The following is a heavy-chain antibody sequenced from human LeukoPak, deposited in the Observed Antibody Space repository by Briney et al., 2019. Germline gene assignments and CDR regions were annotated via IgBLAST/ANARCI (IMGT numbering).Heavy chain of an antibody. CDR2: IYYSGST. CDR3: ARVDNYDNSALDY. V-gene: IGHV4-39*07. CDR1: GGSISSSSYY. J-gene: IGHJ4*02. Sequence: SETLSLTCTVSGGSISSSSYYWGWIRQPPGKGLEWIGSIYYSGSTYYNPSLKSRVTISVDTSKNQFSLKLSSVTAADTAVYYCARVDNYDNSALDYWGQGTLVTVSS. D-gene: IGHD3-22*01.